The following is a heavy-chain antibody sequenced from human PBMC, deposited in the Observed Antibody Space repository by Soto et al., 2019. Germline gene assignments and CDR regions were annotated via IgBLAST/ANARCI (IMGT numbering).Heavy chain of an antibody. J-gene: IGHJ4*02. CDR3: AKKVNSGSGSQFFDY. Sequence: GGSLRLSCPASGFTFSSFSMSLVRQAPGKGLEWVSGFSTGGDGGATYYSDSVKGRFTISRHNSNNTLFLQMTSLRAEDTAIYYCAKKVNSGSGSQFFDYWGQGALVTVSS. CDR2: FSTGGDGGAT. V-gene: IGHV3-23*01. CDR1: GFTFSSFS. D-gene: IGHD3-10*01.